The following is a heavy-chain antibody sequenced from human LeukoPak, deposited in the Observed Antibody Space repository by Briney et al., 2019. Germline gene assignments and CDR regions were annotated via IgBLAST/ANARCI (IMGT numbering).Heavy chain of an antibody. J-gene: IGHJ4*02. D-gene: IGHD3-3*01. Sequence: ASVKVFCKVSGYTLTELSMHWVRQAPGKGLEWMGGFDPEDGETIYAQKFQGRVTMTEDTSTDTAYMELSSLRSEDTAVYYCATERANFWSGYTTLYYWGQGTLVTVSS. CDR3: ATERANFWSGYTTLYY. CDR2: FDPEDGET. CDR1: GYTLTELS. V-gene: IGHV1-24*01.